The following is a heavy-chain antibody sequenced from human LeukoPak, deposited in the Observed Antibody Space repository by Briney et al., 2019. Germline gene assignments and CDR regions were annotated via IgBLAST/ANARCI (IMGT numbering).Heavy chain of an antibody. Sequence: ASVKVSCKASGYTFTSYDINWVRQATGQGLEWMGWMNPNSGNTGYAQKFQGRVTITRNTSISTAYMELSSLRSEDTAVYYCARGGGYSYETYYYMDVWGKGTTVTVSS. CDR3: ARGGGYSYETYYYMDV. D-gene: IGHD5-18*01. CDR1: GYTFTSYD. J-gene: IGHJ6*03. CDR2: MNPNSGNT. V-gene: IGHV1-8*03.